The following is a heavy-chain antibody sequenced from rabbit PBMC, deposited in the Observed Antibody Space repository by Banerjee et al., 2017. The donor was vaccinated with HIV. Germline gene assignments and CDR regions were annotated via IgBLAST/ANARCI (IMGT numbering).Heavy chain of an antibody. CDR2: IDPVFGST. J-gene: IGHJ6*01. D-gene: IGHD7-1*01. V-gene: IGHV1S8*01. CDR1: GFSLSSYA. Sequence: QEQLVESGGGLVQPGGSLKLSCKASGFSLSSYAMSWVRQAPGKGLEWIGYIDPVFGSTYYASWVNGRFTISSHNAQNTLYLQLNSLTAADTATYFCARDPYGGYPGYGYVDLWGPGTLVTVS. CDR3: ARDPYGGYPGYGYVDL.